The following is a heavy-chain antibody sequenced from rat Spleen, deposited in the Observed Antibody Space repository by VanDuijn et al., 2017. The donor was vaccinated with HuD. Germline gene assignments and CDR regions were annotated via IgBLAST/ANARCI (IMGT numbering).Heavy chain of an antibody. CDR1: GFTFSRSA. V-gene: IGHV5-29*01. CDR3: ARQNWPYYFDY. CDR2: ISYDGSST. Sequence: EVQLVETGGGLVQPGRSLKLSCAASGFTFSRSAMAWVRQAPTKGLEWVATISYDGSSTYYRDSVKGRFTFSRDNAKSTLYLQVDSLRSEDTATYYCARQNWPYYFDYWGQGVMVTVSS. D-gene: IGHD5-1*01. J-gene: IGHJ2*01.